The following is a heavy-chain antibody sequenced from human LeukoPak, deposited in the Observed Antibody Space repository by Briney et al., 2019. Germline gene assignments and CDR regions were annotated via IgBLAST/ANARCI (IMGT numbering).Heavy chain of an antibody. CDR3: ARGTLKAAATDFDY. Sequence: GGSLRLSCAASGFTFDDYGMSWVRQAPGKGLEWVSGINWNGGSTGYADSVKGRFTISRDNAKNSLYLQMNSLRAEDTALYYCARGTLKAAATDFDYWGQGTLVTVS. D-gene: IGHD6-13*01. CDR1: GFTFDDYG. J-gene: IGHJ4*02. CDR2: INWNGGST. V-gene: IGHV3-20*04.